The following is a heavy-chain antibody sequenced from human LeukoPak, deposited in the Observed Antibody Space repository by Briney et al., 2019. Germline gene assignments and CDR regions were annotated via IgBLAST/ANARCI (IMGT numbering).Heavy chain of an antibody. CDR3: ASDYGDYFDY. CDR1: GYTFTGYY. CDR2: INPNSGGT. V-gene: IGHV1-2*06. Sequence: ASVRVSCKASGYTFTGYYMYWVRQAPGQGLEWMGRINPNSGGTKYAQKFQGRVTMTRDTYISTAYLELSRLRSDDTAVYYCASDYGDYFDYWGQGTLVTVSS. J-gene: IGHJ4*02. D-gene: IGHD4-17*01.